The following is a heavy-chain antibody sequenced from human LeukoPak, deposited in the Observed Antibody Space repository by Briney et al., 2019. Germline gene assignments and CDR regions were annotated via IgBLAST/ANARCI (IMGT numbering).Heavy chain of an antibody. CDR3: ARDSRGVWFGESVF. V-gene: IGHV3-23*01. Sequence: PGGSLRLSCAASGFTFSKMNWVRQAPGKGLEWVSAISGSGTSTYYADSVKGRFTISRDSSKNTLFLQMNSLRDEDTAVYYCARDSRGVWFGESVFWGQGTLVTVSS. D-gene: IGHD3-10*01. J-gene: IGHJ4*02. CDR2: ISGSGTST. CDR1: GFTFSK.